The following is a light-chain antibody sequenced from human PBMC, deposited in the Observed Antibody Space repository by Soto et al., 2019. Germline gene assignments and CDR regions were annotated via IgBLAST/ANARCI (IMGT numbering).Light chain of an antibody. CDR3: ASYAGSQQV. V-gene: IGLV2-8*01. CDR2: EVT. J-gene: IGLJ1*01. Sequence: QSALTQPPSASGSPGQSVTISCTGTSSDVGGYNFVSWYQHHQGKAPKLIIYEVTKRPSGVPDRFSGSKSGTTASLTVSGLLAEDEADYYCASYAGSQQVFGTGTKLTVL. CDR1: SSDVGGYNF.